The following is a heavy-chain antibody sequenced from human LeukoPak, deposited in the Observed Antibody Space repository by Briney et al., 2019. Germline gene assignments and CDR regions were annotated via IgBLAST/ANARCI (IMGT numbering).Heavy chain of an antibody. Sequence: ASVKVSCKASGYTFTSYYMHWVRQAPGQGLEWMGIINPSGGSTSYAQKFQGRVTMTRDTSTSTVYMELSSLRSEDTAVYYCARDRPREVWSDSGYDLNYWGQGTLVTVSS. CDR1: GYTFTSYY. V-gene: IGHV1-46*01. CDR3: ARDRPREVWSDSGYDLNY. CDR2: INPSGGST. J-gene: IGHJ4*02. D-gene: IGHD5-12*01.